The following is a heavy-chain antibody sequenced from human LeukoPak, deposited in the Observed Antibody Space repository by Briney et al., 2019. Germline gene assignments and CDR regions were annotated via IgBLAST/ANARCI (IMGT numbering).Heavy chain of an antibody. D-gene: IGHD3-10*01. V-gene: IGHV3-7*01. Sequence: PGGSLRLSCAASGFTFSSSWMNWVRQAPGKGLEWVANIKEDGGEKYYVDPVKGRFTISRDNAKKSLYLQMNSLRAEDTAVYYCTRVSLLDSPDYWGQGTLVTVSS. J-gene: IGHJ4*02. CDR2: IKEDGGEK. CDR1: GFTFSSSW. CDR3: TRVSLLDSPDY.